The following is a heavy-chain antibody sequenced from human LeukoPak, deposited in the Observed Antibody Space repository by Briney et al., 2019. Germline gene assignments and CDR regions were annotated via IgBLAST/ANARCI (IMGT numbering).Heavy chain of an antibody. Sequence: SETLSLTCAVSGYSISSGYYWGWIRQPPGKGLEWIGSIYHSGSTYYNPSLKSRVTISVDTSKNQFSLKLSSVTAADTAVYYCARLRLGEDGDSKYYFDYWGQGTLVTVSS. CDR1: GYSISSGYY. CDR3: ARLRLGEDGDSKYYFDY. D-gene: IGHD4-17*01. CDR2: IYHSGST. J-gene: IGHJ4*02. V-gene: IGHV4-38-2*01.